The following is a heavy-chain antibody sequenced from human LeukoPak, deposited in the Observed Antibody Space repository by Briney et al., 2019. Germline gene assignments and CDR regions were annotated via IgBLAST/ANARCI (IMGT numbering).Heavy chain of an antibody. CDR3: ARDYGDYETYADV. CDR2: INPNSGST. D-gene: IGHD4-17*01. J-gene: IGHJ4*02. CDR1: GYTFTGYY. V-gene: IGHV1-2*02. Sequence: ASVKVSCKASGYTFTGYYMHWVRQAPGQGLEWMGWINPNSGSTNYAQKFQGRVTMTRDTSISTAYMELSRLRSDDTAVYYCARDYGDYETYADVWGQGTLVTVSS.